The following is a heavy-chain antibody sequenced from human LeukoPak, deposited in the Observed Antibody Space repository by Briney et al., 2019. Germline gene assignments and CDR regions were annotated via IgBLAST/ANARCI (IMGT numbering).Heavy chain of an antibody. CDR2: INPDSGGT. CDR1: GYTFTGYY. CDR3: ARDGPVAAAGRYGMDV. D-gene: IGHD6-13*01. V-gene: IGHV1-2*02. Sequence: ASVKVSCKASGYTFTGYYMHWVRQAPGQGLEWMGWINPDSGGTNYAQKFQGRVTMTRDTSISTVYMELSRLRSDDTAVYYCARDGPVAAAGRYGMDVWGQGTTVTVSS. J-gene: IGHJ6*02.